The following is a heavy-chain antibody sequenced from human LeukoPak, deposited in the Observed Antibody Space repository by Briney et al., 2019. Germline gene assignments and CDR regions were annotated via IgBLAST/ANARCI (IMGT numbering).Heavy chain of an antibody. CDR2: IYHSGRT. D-gene: IGHD2-21*01. Sequence: PSETLSLTCTVSGYSISSGYYWGWIRRPPGKGLEWIGSIYHSGRTYYNPSLKSRVTISVDTSKNQFSLKLSSVTAADTAVYYCARVERYESILDAFDIWGRGTMVTVSS. CDR1: GYSISSGYY. CDR3: ARVERYESILDAFDI. V-gene: IGHV4-38-2*02. J-gene: IGHJ3*02.